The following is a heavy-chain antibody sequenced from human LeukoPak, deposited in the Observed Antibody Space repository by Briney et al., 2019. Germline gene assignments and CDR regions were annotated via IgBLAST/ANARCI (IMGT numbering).Heavy chain of an antibody. Sequence: PSETLSPTCTVSGGSISSYYWSWIRQPPGKGLEWIGYIYYSGSTNYNPSLKSRVTISVDTSKNQFSLKLSSVTAADTAVYYCASGGYYDFWSGYPYFDYWGQGTLVTVSS. J-gene: IGHJ4*02. V-gene: IGHV4-59*01. D-gene: IGHD3-3*01. CDR2: IYYSGST. CDR3: ASGGYYDFWSGYPYFDY. CDR1: GGSISSYY.